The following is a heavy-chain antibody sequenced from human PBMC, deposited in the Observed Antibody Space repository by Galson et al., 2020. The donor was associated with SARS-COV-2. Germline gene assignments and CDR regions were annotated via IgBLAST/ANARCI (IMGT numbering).Heavy chain of an antibody. CDR2: ISSSSSTI. V-gene: IGHV3-48*01. CDR3: ARAPDYYYYYMDV. J-gene: IGHJ6*03. Sequence: GESLKISCAASGFTFSSYSMNWVRQAPGKGLEWVSYISSSSSTIYYADSVKGRFTISRDNAKNSLYLQMNSLRAEDTAVYYCARAPDYYYYYMDVWGKGTTVTISS. CDR1: GFTFSSYS.